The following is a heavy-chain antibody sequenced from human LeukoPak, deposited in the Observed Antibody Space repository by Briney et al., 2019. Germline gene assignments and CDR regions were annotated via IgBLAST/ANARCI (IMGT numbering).Heavy chain of an antibody. J-gene: IGHJ4*02. CDR3: ARRYFDS. CDR1: GFTFSSYV. V-gene: IGHV3-30-3*01. CDR2: ISQDVSKD. Sequence: GGSLRLSCAASGFTFSSYVLHWVRQAPGKGLEWVAVISQDVSKDYYADSVKGRFTISRDNSKNMLYLQMNSLRVEDTAVYYCARRYFDSWGQGTLVTVSS.